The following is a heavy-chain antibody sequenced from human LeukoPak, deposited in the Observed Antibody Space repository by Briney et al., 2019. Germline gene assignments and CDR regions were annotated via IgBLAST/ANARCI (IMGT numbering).Heavy chain of an antibody. V-gene: IGHV4-61*02. Sequence: SQTLSLTCTVSGGSISSGSYYWSWIRQPAGKGLEWIGRIYTSGSTNYNPSLRSRVTISVDKSKNEFSLKLSSVTAADTAVYYCARWYYDGSGYYYDFWGQGTLVTVSS. CDR3: ARWYYDGSGYYYDF. J-gene: IGHJ4*02. CDR2: IYTSGST. CDR1: GGSISSGSYY. D-gene: IGHD3-22*01.